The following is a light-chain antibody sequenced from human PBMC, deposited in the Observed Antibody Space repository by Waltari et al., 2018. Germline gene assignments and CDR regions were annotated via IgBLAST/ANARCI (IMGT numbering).Light chain of an antibody. CDR2: DVF. Sequence: QPALTQPASVSASPRPSIRISCTGISSAVGRLSFVSWYQQPPGKAPKLMIYDVFNRPSGVSTRFSGSKSDNAASLAISGLQAEDEAVYYCSSYTASPPHVVFGGGTKVTVL. CDR1: SSAVGRLSF. CDR3: SSYTASPPHVV. J-gene: IGLJ2*01. V-gene: IGLV2-14*03.